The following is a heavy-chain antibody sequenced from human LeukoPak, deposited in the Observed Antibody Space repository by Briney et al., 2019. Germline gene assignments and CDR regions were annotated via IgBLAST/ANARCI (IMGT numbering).Heavy chain of an antibody. V-gene: IGHV3-30*02. J-gene: IGHJ4*02. CDR1: GFTFSSYA. CDR2: IRYDGTNK. Sequence: PGGSLRLSCATSGFTFSSYAMHWVRQAPGKGLEWVAFIRYDGTNKYYADSVKGRFTISRDNFKNTLYLEMNSLRAEDTAVYYCVAAGTFDYWGQGALVTVSS. D-gene: IGHD6-13*01. CDR3: VAAGTFDY.